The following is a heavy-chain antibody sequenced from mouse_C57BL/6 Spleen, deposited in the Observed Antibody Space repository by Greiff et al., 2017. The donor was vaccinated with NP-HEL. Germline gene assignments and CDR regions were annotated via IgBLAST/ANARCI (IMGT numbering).Heavy chain of an antibody. J-gene: IGHJ2*01. V-gene: IGHV1-80*01. CDR1: GYAFSSYW. CDR3: ASHYYGSSFDY. Sequence: QVQLKQSGAELVKPGASVKISCKASGYAFSSYWMNWVKQRPGKGLEWIGQIYPGDGDTNYNGKFKGKATLTADKSSSTAYMQLSSLTSEDSAVYFCASHYYGSSFDYWGQGTTLTVSS. CDR2: IYPGDGDT. D-gene: IGHD1-1*01.